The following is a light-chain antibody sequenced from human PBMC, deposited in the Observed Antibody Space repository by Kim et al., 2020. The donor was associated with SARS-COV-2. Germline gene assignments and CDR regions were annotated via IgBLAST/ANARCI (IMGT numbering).Light chain of an antibody. Sequence: SPGERSTLSGQASQSVSSSYLAWYQQKPGQAPRLLIYGASSRVTGIPDRFSGSGSGTDFTLTISRLEPEDFAVYFCQQYDTSPWTFGQGTKVDIK. CDR3: QQYDTSPWT. CDR2: GAS. CDR1: QSVSSSY. J-gene: IGKJ1*01. V-gene: IGKV3-20*01.